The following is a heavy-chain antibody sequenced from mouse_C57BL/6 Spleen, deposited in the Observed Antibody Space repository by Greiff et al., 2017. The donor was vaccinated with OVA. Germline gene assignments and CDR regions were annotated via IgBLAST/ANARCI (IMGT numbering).Heavy chain of an antibody. D-gene: IGHD1-1*01. V-gene: IGHV1-52*01. J-gene: IGHJ4*01. Sequence: VQLQQPGAELVRPGSSVKLSCKASGYTFTSYWMHWVKQRPIQGLEWIGNIDPSDSETHYNQKFKDKATLTVDKSSSTAYMQLSSLTSEDSAGYYCAREDYYGSNYAMDYWGQGTSVTVSS. CDR1: GYTFTSYW. CDR3: AREDYYGSNYAMDY. CDR2: IDPSDSET.